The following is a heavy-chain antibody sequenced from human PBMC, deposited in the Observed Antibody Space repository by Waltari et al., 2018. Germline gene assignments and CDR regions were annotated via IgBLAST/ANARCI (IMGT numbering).Heavy chain of an antibody. D-gene: IGHD3-3*01. CDR3: ARKRGGGITIFGVVISYGMDV. CDR1: GGTFSSYA. Sequence: VQLVQSGAEVTKPGSSVKVSCKASGGTFSSYAISWVRQAPGQGLEWMGGIIPIFGTANYAQKFQGRVTITADESTSTAYMELSSLRSEDTAVYYCARKRGGGITIFGVVISYGMDVWGQGTTVTVSS. V-gene: IGHV1-69*01. J-gene: IGHJ6*02. CDR2: IIPIFGTA.